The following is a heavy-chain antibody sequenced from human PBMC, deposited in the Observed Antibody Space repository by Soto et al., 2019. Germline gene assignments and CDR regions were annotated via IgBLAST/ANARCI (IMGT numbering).Heavy chain of an antibody. V-gene: IGHV1-18*01. CDR1: GYIFSTHG. D-gene: IGHD2-15*01. CDR2: INPYNGKT. J-gene: IGHJ4*02. CDR3: ARVQIVVVVGGTHADY. Sequence: QVQLEQSGAEVKKSGASVKVSCKASGYIFSTHGINWVRQATGQGREWMGWINPYNGKTNYAQKFQGRVTMTTEKSRKTAYMELRSLRSDDTAVYYCARVQIVVVVGGTHADYWGQGTLVTVSS.